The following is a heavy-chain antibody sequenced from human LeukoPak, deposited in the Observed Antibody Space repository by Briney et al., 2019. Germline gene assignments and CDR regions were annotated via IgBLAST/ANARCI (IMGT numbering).Heavy chain of an antibody. J-gene: IGHJ6*02. V-gene: IGHV1-2*02. Sequence: ASVKVSCKASGYTFTGYYMHWVRQAPGQGLEWMGWINPNSGGTNYAQKFQGRVTMTRDTFISTAYMELSRLRSDDTAVYYCARVRITMVRGVIYGMDVWGQGTTVTVSS. CDR3: ARVRITMVRGVIYGMDV. CDR1: GYTFTGYY. D-gene: IGHD3-10*01. CDR2: INPNSGGT.